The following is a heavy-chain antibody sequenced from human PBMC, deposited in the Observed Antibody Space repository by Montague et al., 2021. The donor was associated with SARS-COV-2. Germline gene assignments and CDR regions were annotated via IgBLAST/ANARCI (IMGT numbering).Heavy chain of an antibody. Sequence: SLRLSCAASGFTFSSYAMHWARQAPGKGLEWVAVISYDGSNKYYADSVKGRFTISRDNSKNTLSLQMNSLRAEDTAVYYCARDFSHSSGWYGGEAFDYWGQGTLVTVSS. CDR3: ARDFSHSSGWYGGEAFDY. D-gene: IGHD6-19*01. V-gene: IGHV3-30-3*01. CDR2: ISYDGSNK. J-gene: IGHJ4*02. CDR1: GFTFSSYA.